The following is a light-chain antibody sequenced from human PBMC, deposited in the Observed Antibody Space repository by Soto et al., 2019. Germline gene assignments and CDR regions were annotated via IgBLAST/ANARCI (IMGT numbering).Light chain of an antibody. V-gene: IGKV1D-16*01. CDR1: QGISTW. J-gene: IGKJ1*01. CDR3: QHYSSYSEA. Sequence: EIQMTQSPSSVSASVGDRVTITCRASQGISTWLAWYQQKAGKAPNLLIYGASNLHSGVPSRFSGSGSGTNFTLTISSLQPDDFATYYCQHYSSYSEAFGQGTKVDIK. CDR2: GAS.